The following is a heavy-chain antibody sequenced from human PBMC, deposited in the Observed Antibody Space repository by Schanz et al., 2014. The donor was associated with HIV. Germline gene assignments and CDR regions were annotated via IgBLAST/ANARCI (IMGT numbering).Heavy chain of an antibody. CDR3: ANSGYCTNGICYTRGDGMDV. Sequence: QAQLVQSGGGVARPGRSLRLSCAASGFTFSSFGMHWVRQAPGKGLEWVAVIWYDGGYKSYADSVTGRFTISRDNSKNTLYLQMNGLRAEDTAVYYCANSGYCTNGICYTRGDGMDVWGQGTTVTVSS. CDR1: GFTFSSFG. J-gene: IGHJ6*02. V-gene: IGHV3-33*06. D-gene: IGHD2-8*01. CDR2: IWYDGGYK.